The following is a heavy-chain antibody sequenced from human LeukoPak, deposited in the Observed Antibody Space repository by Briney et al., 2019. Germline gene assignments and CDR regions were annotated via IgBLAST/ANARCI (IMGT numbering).Heavy chain of an antibody. V-gene: IGHV1-2*02. D-gene: IGHD1/OR15-1a*01. Sequence: GASVKVSCKASGYTFTGYYMHWVRQAPGQGLEWMGWINPNSGGTNYAQKFQGRVTMTRDTSISTAYMELSSLRSDDTAVYYCARVRTGDPYYYYYYMDVWGKGTTVTVSS. CDR2: INPNSGGT. CDR3: ARVRTGDPYYYYYYMDV. CDR1: GYTFTGYY. J-gene: IGHJ6*03.